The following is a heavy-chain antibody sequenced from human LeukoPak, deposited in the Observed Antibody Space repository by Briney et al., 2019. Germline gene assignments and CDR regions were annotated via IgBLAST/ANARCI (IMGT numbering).Heavy chain of an antibody. D-gene: IGHD3-3*01. J-gene: IGHJ3*02. CDR3: ASIRITIFGVVITPSSDAFDI. CDR1: GGSISSGGYY. Sequence: PSETLSLTCTVSGGSISSGGYYWSWIRQPPGKGLEWIGYIYHSGSTYYNPSLKSRVTISVDRSKNQFSLKLSSVTAADTAVYYCASIRITIFGVVITPSSDAFDIWGQGTMVTVSS. V-gene: IGHV4-30-2*01. CDR2: IYHSGST.